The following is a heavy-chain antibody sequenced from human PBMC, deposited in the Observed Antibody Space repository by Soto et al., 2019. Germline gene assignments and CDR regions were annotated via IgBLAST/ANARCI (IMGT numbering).Heavy chain of an antibody. J-gene: IGHJ4*02. CDR2: IYYSGST. CDR1: GGSISSYY. CDR3: ASGYGDYVYY. V-gene: IGHV4-59*08. Sequence: SETLSLTCTVSGGSISSYYWSWIRQPPGKGLEWIGYIYYSGSTNYNPSLKSRVTISVDTSKNQFSLKLSSVTAADTAVYYCASGYGDYVYYWGQGTLVTVSS. D-gene: IGHD4-17*01.